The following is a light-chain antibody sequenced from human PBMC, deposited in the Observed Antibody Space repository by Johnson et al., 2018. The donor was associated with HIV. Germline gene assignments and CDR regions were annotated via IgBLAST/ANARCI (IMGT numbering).Light chain of an antibody. J-gene: IGLJ1*01. V-gene: IGLV1-51*02. CDR3: GTWDNSLSVYV. CDR2: ENN. Sequence: QSVLTQPPSVSAAPGQKVTISCSGSSSNIENNYVSWYQQVPGTAPKLLIYENNKRPSGIPDRFSGSKSGTSATLAIRGLQSEDEADYYCGTWDNSLSVYVFGTGTKVTVL. CDR1: SSNIENNY.